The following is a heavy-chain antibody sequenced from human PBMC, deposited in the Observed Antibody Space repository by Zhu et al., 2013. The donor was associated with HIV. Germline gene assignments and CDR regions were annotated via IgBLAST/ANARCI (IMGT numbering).Heavy chain of an antibody. CDR1: GYIFTSYF. D-gene: IGHD3-22*01. CDR3: ASTYNYYDSSGYYHYYYYYMDV. Sequence: VQLVQSGAEVKKPGASVQVSCKASGYIFTSYFMHWVRQAPGRGLEWMGIINPSVGSTSYSQKFQGRVTMTRDTSTTTVYMELSRLRSDDTAVYYCASTYNYYDSSGYYHYYYYYMDVWGKGTTVTVSS. J-gene: IGHJ6*03. V-gene: IGHV1-46*01. CDR2: INPSVGST.